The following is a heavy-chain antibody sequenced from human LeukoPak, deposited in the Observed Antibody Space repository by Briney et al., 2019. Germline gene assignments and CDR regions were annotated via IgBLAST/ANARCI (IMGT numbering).Heavy chain of an antibody. CDR1: GGSISSGGYS. CDR2: IYHSGST. Sequence: SQTLSLTCAVSGGSISSGGYSWSWIRQPPGKGLEWIGYIYHSGSTYYNPSLKSRVTISVDRSKNQFSLKLSSVTAADTVVYYCARVSGHDAFDIWGQGTMVTVSS. CDR3: ARVSGHDAFDI. D-gene: IGHD1-1*01. J-gene: IGHJ3*02. V-gene: IGHV4-30-2*01.